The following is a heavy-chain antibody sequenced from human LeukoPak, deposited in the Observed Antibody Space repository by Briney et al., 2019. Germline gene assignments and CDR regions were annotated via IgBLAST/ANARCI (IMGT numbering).Heavy chain of an antibody. D-gene: IGHD5-18*01. J-gene: IGHJ4*02. CDR2: IRYDGSNK. CDR1: GFTFSSYG. CDR3: ARTARHLDY. Sequence: GGSLRLSCAASGFTFSSYGMHWVRQAPGKGLEWVAFIRYDGSNKYYADSVKGRFTISRDNAKNLLYLQMNDLRVEDTAVYYCARTARHLDYWGQGTLVTVSS. V-gene: IGHV3-30*02.